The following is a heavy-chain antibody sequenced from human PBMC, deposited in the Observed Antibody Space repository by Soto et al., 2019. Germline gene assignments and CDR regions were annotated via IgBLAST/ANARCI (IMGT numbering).Heavy chain of an antibody. J-gene: IGHJ6*02. Sequence: QLQLQESGPGLVKPSETLSLTCTVSGGSISSSSYYWGWIRQPPGKGLEWIGSIYYSGSTYYNPSLKSRVTISVDPSKNQFSLKLSSVTAADTAVYYCARLGQGSSWYSSDYYYGMDVWGQGTTVTVSS. V-gene: IGHV4-39*01. CDR1: GGSISSSSYY. CDR2: IYYSGST. D-gene: IGHD6-13*01. CDR3: ARLGQGSSWYSSDYYYGMDV.